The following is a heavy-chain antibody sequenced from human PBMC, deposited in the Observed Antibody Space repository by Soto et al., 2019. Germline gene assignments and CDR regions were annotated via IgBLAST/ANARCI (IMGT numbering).Heavy chain of an antibody. Sequence: PSETLCLTRTVSGGSISSYYWSWIRPPPGRGLEWIGYIYYSGSTNYNPSLKSRVIISVDTSKNQFSLKLSSVTAADTAVYYCARRYGATFDYWGQGTLVTVSS. J-gene: IGHJ4*02. V-gene: IGHV4-59*01. CDR1: GGSISSYY. CDR2: IYYSGST. D-gene: IGHD1-26*01. CDR3: ARRYGATFDY.